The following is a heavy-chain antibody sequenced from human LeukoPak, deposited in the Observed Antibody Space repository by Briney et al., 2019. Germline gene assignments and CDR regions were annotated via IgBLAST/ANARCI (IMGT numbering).Heavy chain of an antibody. CDR3: TTDGYYGSGSYDWFDP. CDR1: GFTFINAW. Sequence: PGGSLRLSCSASGFTFINAWMTWVRQAPGKGLEWVGRIRSERDGATADYAAPVKGRFTISRHDSKNTLYLQMNSLKTEDTAVYYCTTDGYYGSGSYDWFDPWGQGTLVTVSS. J-gene: IGHJ5*02. D-gene: IGHD3-10*01. CDR2: IRSERDGATA. V-gene: IGHV3-15*01.